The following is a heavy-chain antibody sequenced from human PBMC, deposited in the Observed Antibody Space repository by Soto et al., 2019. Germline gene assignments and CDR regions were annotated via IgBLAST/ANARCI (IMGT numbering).Heavy chain of an antibody. CDR3: AKTASDFVYYIDF. J-gene: IGHJ4*02. CDR2: ISYDGSNK. D-gene: IGHD2-8*01. Sequence: PGGSLRLSCAASGFTFSIYGMHWVRQAPGKGLEWVAVISYDGSNKYYADSVKGRFTVSRDNSMNTLFLHMNSLRVEDTAVYYCAKTASDFVYYIDFWGQGTLVIVSS. CDR1: GFTFSIYG. V-gene: IGHV3-30*18.